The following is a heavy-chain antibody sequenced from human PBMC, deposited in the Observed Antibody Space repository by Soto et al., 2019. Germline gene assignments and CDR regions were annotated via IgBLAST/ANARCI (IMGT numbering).Heavy chain of an antibody. CDR2: IYYSGST. J-gene: IGHJ6*03. CDR1: GGSISSYY. D-gene: IGHD2-2*01. CDR3: ARGRTTRAYYYYYMDV. Sequence: SETLSLTCTVSGGSISSYYWSWIRQPPGKGLEWIGYIYYSGSTNYNPSLKSRVTISVDTSKNQFSLKLSSVTAADTAVYYCARGRTTRAYYYYYMDVWGKGTTVTVSS. V-gene: IGHV4-59*12.